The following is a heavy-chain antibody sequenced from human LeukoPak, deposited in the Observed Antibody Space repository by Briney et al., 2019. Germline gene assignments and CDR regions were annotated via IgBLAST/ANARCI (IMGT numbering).Heavy chain of an antibody. J-gene: IGHJ4*02. CDR2: IIPIFGTA. CDR3: ARGHYFDY. CDR1: AGTFSSYA. Sequence: SVKVSCNASAGTFSSYAISWVRPAPGQGLGWMGGIIPIFGTANYAQKLQGRVTITADESTSTAYMQLSSLRSEDTAVYYCARGHYFDYWGQGTLVTVSS. V-gene: IGHV1-69*01.